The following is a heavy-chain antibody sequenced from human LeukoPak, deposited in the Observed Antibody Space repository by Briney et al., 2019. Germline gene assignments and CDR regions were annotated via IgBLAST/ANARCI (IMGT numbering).Heavy chain of an antibody. CDR2: ISYDGSSK. CDR1: GFTFSSYG. J-gene: IGHJ4*02. V-gene: IGHV3-30*18. D-gene: IGHD3-3*01. CDR3: AKPPQLLRFLEWLLRD. Sequence: PGGSLRLSCAASGFTFSSYGMHWVRQAPGKGLEWVAVISYDGSSKYYADSVKGRFTISRDNSKNTLYLQMNSLRAEDTAVYYCAKPPQLLRFLEWLLRDWGQGTLVTVSS.